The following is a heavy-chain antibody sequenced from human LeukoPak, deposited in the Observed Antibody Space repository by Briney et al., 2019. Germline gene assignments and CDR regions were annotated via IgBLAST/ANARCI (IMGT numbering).Heavy chain of an antibody. Sequence: PSETLSLTCTVSRDSIASSDYHWDWIRQPPGKGLEWIGTIYYSGNTYYNPSLKSRVTISVDTSKNQLPLKLNSVTAADTAVYYCARHYGPWGQGTLVTVSS. J-gene: IGHJ5*02. CDR1: RDSIASSDYH. CDR2: IYYSGNT. D-gene: IGHD3-10*01. V-gene: IGHV4-39*01. CDR3: ARHYGP.